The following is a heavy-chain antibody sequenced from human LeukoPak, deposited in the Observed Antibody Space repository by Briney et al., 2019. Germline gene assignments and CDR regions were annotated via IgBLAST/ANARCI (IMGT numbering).Heavy chain of an antibody. Sequence: PGGSLKLSCAASVFTFSGSSMHWVRQASWKGLEWVGRIRSKANSYATAYAASVKGRFTISRDDSKNTAYLQMNSLKTEDTAVYYCTRPSRGESINFDYWGQGTLVTVSS. D-gene: IGHD7-27*01. CDR1: VFTFSGSS. J-gene: IGHJ4*02. V-gene: IGHV3-73*01. CDR2: IRSKANSYAT. CDR3: TRPSRGESINFDY.